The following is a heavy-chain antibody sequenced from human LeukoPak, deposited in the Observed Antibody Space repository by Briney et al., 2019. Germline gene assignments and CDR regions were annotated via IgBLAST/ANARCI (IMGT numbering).Heavy chain of an antibody. D-gene: IGHD3-22*01. J-gene: IGHJ3*02. Sequence: SQTLSLTCTVSGGSISSGDYYLSWIRQPPGKGLEWIVYIYYSGSTYYNPSLKSRVTISVDTSKNQFSLKLSSVTAADTAVYYCARGYYYDSSGSQDAFDIWGQGTMVTVSS. V-gene: IGHV4-30-4*01. CDR2: IYYSGST. CDR1: GGSISSGDYY. CDR3: ARGYYYDSSGSQDAFDI.